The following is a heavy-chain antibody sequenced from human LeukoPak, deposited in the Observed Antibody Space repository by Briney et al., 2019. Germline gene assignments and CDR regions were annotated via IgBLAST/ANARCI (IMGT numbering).Heavy chain of an antibody. CDR1: GFTFDDYA. CDR3: AKLPLRGSPSDY. CDR2: ISWNSGSI. V-gene: IGHV3-9*01. Sequence: SLRLSCAASGFTFDDYAMHWVRQAPGKGLEWVSGISWNSGSIGYADSVKGRFTISRDNSKNTLYLQMNSLRAEDTAVYYCAKLPLRGSPSDYWGQGTLVTVSS. D-gene: IGHD1-26*01. J-gene: IGHJ4*02.